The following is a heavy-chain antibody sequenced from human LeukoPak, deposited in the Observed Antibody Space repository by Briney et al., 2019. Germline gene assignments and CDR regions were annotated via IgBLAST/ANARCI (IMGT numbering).Heavy chain of an antibody. Sequence: ASVKVSCKASGYTFTNYYMHWVRQAPGQGLEWMGIINPSAGSTRYAQKFRGRVLMTRDTSTSTVYMELSSLRSEDTAVYYCAKMGDYGDLDYWGQGTLVTVSS. J-gene: IGHJ4*02. CDR3: AKMGDYGDLDY. D-gene: IGHD4-17*01. V-gene: IGHV1-46*01. CDR1: GYTFTNYY. CDR2: INPSAGST.